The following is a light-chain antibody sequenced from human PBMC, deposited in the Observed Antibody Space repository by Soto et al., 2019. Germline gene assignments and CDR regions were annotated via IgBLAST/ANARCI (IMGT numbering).Light chain of an antibody. CDR2: LGS. V-gene: IGKV2-28*01. CDR1: QSLLHSNGYNY. J-gene: IGKJ1*01. CDR3: VQDLYTTPT. Sequence: IVMTQSPLSLPVTPGEPASISCRSSQSLLHSNGYNYLDWYLQKPGQSPQLLIYLGSNRASGVPGTFSVSKSGTDFKLKISRVQAEDVRVYYCVQDLYTTPTFGRGTKVEIK.